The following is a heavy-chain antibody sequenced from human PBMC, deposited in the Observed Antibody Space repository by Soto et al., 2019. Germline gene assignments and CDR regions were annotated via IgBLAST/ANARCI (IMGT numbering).Heavy chain of an antibody. CDR3: ARRGDEYYYYGMDV. CDR1: GGSLSSYY. D-gene: IGHD3-16*01. CDR2: IYYSGST. V-gene: IGHV4-59*08. J-gene: IGHJ6*02. Sequence: PSKTLSLTCTVSGGSLSSYYWSWIRQSPGKGLEWIGSIYYSGSTYYNPSLKSRVTISVDTSKNQFSLKLSSVTAADTAVYYCARRGDEYYYYGMDVWGQGTTVTVSS.